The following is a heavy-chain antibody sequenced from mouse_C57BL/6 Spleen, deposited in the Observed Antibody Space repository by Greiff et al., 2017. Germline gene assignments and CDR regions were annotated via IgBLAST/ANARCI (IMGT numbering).Heavy chain of an antibody. D-gene: IGHD1-1*01. CDR2: INPNNGGT. V-gene: IGHV1-18*01. CDR3: ATSTVHLDFDV. CDR1: GYTFTDYN. J-gene: IGHJ1*03. Sequence: VQLQQSGPELVKPGASVKIPCKASGYTFTDYNMDWVKQSHGKSLEWIGDINPNNGGTIYNQKFKGKATLTVDKSSSTAYMELRSLTSEDTAVYYCATSTVHLDFDVWGTGTTVTVSS.